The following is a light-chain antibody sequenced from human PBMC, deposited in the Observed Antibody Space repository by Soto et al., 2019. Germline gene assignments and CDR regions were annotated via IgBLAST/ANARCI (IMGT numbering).Light chain of an antibody. CDR3: QQRSNWPWT. V-gene: IGKV3D-20*02. CDR2: GAS. Sequence: EIVLTQSPGTLSLTPGDTATLSCRASQSLGSTSLAWYQQKPGQAPRLLIYGASSRATGIPDRFSGSGSGTDFTLTISRLEPEDFAVYYCQQRSNWPWTFGQGTKVDI. CDR1: QSLGSTS. J-gene: IGKJ1*01.